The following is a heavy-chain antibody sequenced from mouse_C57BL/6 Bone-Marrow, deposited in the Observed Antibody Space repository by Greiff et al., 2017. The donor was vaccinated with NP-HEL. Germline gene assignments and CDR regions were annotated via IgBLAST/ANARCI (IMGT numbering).Heavy chain of an antibody. J-gene: IGHJ1*03. CDR2: IYPRSGNT. CDR3: ARGPSDYGNWYFDV. D-gene: IGHD1-1*02. V-gene: IGHV1-81*01. Sequence: QVHVKQSGAELARPGASVKLSCKASGYTFTSYGISWVKQRTGQGLEWIGEIYPRSGNTYYNEKFKGKATLTADKSSSTAYMELRSLTSEDSAVYFCARGPSDYGNWYFDVWGTGTTVTVSS. CDR1: GYTFTSYG.